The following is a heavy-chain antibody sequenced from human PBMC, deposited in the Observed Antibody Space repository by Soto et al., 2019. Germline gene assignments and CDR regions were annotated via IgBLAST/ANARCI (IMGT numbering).Heavy chain of an antibody. CDR3: AKSGSSDLYGWFDP. V-gene: IGHV2-5*01. CDR1: GFSLRTSGGG. J-gene: IGHJ5*02. D-gene: IGHD6-19*01. CDR2: IYWNDDK. Sequence: GPTLVNPTHTLTLTCIFSGFSLRTSGGGAGWIRQPPGKALEWLGFIYWNDDKRYSPSLESRLTISKDTSKNQVFLPMPTMDPVDTATYYCAKSGSSDLYGWFDPWGQGTLVTVSS.